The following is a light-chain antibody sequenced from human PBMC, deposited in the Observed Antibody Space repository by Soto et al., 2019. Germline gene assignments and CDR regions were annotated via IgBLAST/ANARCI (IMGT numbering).Light chain of an antibody. CDR1: SSDVGGYNS. Sequence: QSALTQPPSASGSPGQSVTISCTGTSSDVGGYNSVSWYQQHPGKAPKLMIYEVSKRPSGVPDRFSGSKSGNTASLTVSGLQAEDEADYYCSSYVESNILDVFGTGTKLTVL. CDR2: EVS. J-gene: IGLJ1*01. CDR3: SSYVESNILDV. V-gene: IGLV2-8*01.